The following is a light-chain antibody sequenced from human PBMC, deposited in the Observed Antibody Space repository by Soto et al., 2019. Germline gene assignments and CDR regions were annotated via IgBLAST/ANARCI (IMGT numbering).Light chain of an antibody. Sequence: EIALTQSPGTLSMSPGERATLSSRASQSISSNYLAWYQQKPGQAPRLLIYGASSRATCIPDRFSGSGSGTDFTLTISRLEAEDFAVYYYQQYGSSPRTFGQGTKVEFK. CDR3: QQYGSSPRT. CDR2: GAS. CDR1: QSISSNY. J-gene: IGKJ1*01. V-gene: IGKV3-20*01.